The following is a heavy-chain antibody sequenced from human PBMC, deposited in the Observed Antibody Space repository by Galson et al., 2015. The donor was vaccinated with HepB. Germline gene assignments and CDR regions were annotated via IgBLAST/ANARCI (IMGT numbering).Heavy chain of an antibody. Sequence: SLRLSCAASGFTFSSYGMHWVRQAPGKGLEWVAVISYDGSNKYYADSVKGRFTISRDNSKNTLYLQMNSLRTEDTAVYYCAKEGPVNYDFWSGYYTYYYYYMDVWGKGTTVTVSS. CDR1: GFTFSSYG. D-gene: IGHD3-3*01. CDR3: AKEGPVNYDFWSGYYTYYYYYMDV. V-gene: IGHV3-30*18. J-gene: IGHJ6*03. CDR2: ISYDGSNK.